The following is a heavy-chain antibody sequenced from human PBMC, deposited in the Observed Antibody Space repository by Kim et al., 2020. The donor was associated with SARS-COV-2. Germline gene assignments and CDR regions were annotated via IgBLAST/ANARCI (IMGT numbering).Heavy chain of an antibody. Sequence: TYYAQRLQGRVTMITDTSTTTAYMELRSLRSDDTAVYYCARYSGTYSADYWGQGTLVTVSS. CDR3: ARYSGTYSADY. V-gene: IGHV1-18*01. D-gene: IGHD1-26*01. CDR2: T. J-gene: IGHJ4*02.